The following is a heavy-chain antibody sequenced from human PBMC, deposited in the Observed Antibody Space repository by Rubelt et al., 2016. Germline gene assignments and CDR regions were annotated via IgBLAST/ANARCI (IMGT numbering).Heavy chain of an antibody. CDR1: GFTFSSYA. D-gene: IGHD3-22*01. CDR3: SRGFRPCDY. Sequence: EVQLLESGGGLVQPGGSLRLSCAASGFTFSSYAMSWVRQAPGKGLEYVSAISSNGGSTYYADSVKGRFTIYRDNSKNTLYRQMVSLSAEDTAVDYCSRGFRPCDYRGQWPLVTVSS. CDR2: ISSNGGST. V-gene: IGHV3-64D*09. J-gene: IGHJ4*02.